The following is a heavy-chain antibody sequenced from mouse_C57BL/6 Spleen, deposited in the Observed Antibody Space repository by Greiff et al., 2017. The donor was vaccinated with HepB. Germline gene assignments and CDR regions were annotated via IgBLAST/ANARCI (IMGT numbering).Heavy chain of an antibody. V-gene: IGHV1-15*01. CDR2: IDPETGGT. J-gene: IGHJ3*01. CDR3: TTSGSSYEFAY. Sequence: VQLHQSGAELVRPGASVTLSCKASGYTFTDYEMHWVKQTPVHGLEWIGAIDPETGGTAYNQKFKGKAILTADKSSSTAYMELRSLTSEDSAVYYCTTSGSSYEFAYWGQGTLVTVSA. CDR1: GYTFTDYE. D-gene: IGHD1-1*01.